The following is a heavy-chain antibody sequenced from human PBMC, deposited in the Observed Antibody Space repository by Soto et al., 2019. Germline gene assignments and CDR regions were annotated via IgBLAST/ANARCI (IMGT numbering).Heavy chain of an antibody. D-gene: IGHD4-17*01. Sequence: ASVKVSCKASGYTFTSYGISWVRQAPGQGLEWMGWISAYNGNTNYAQKLQGRVTMTTDTSTSTAYMELSRLRSDDTAVYYCAGYGERYYYYGMDVWGQGTTVTVSS. CDR1: GYTFTSYG. CDR2: ISAYNGNT. CDR3: AGYGERYYYYGMDV. J-gene: IGHJ6*02. V-gene: IGHV1-18*01.